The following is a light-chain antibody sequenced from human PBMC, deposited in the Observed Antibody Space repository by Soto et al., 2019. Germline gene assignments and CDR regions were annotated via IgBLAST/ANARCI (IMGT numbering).Light chain of an antibody. J-gene: IGKJ5*01. CDR3: QKYNSAPPFT. V-gene: IGKV1-27*01. CDR1: QGISNY. Sequence: DIQMTQSPSSLSASVGDRVTITCRASQGISNYLAWYQQKPGKVPKLLVYAASPLQAGVPSRFSGSGSGTDFTLTISSLQPEDVATYYCQKYNSAPPFTFGQGTRLEIK. CDR2: AAS.